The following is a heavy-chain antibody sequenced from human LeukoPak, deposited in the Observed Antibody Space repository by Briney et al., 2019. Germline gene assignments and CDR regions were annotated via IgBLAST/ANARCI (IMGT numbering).Heavy chain of an antibody. J-gene: IGHJ4*02. D-gene: IGHD3-9*01. CDR1: GGSFSGYY. CDR3: ARIYFDWLSPDY. Sequence: SETLSLTCAVYGGSFSGYYRSWIRQPPGKGLEWIGEINHSGSTNYNPSLKSRVTISVDTSKNQFSLKLSSVTAADTAVYYCARIYFDWLSPDYWGQGTLVTVSS. V-gene: IGHV4-34*01. CDR2: INHSGST.